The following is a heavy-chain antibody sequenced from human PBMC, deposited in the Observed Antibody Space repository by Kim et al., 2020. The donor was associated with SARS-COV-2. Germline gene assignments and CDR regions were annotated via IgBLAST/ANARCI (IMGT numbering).Heavy chain of an antibody. CDR2: INAGNGNT. CDR1: GYTFTSYA. Sequence: ASVKVSCKASGYTFTSYAMHWVRQAPGQRLEWMGWINAGNGNTKYSQKFQGRVTITRDTSASTAYMELSSLRSEDTAVYYCARDDGYYDSSGYYWLVGGMDVWGQGTTVTVSS. CDR3: ARDDGYYDSSGYYWLVGGMDV. D-gene: IGHD3-22*01. V-gene: IGHV1-3*01. J-gene: IGHJ6*02.